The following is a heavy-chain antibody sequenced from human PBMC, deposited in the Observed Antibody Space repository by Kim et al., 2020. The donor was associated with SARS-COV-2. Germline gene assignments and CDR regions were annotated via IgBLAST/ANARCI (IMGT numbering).Heavy chain of an antibody. D-gene: IGHD1-7*01. J-gene: IGHJ6*03. CDR1: GDSVSSNSAA. CDR2: TYYRSKWYN. CDR3: ARGPLTVWNYVSILNYYYYYFMDV. V-gene: IGHV6-1*01. Sequence: SQTLSLTCAISGDSVSSNSAAWNWIRQSPSRGLEWLGRTYYRSKWYNDYAVSVKSRITINPDTSKNQFSLQLNSVTPEDTAVYYCARGPLTVWNYVSILNYYYYYFMDVWGKGTTVTVSS.